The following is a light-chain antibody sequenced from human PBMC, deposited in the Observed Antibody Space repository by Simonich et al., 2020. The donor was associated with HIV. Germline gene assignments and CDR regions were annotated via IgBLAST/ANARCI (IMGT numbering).Light chain of an antibody. CDR2: DAS. CDR3: QQYGSSPWT. V-gene: IGKV3-15*01. J-gene: IGKJ1*01. CDR1: QSVSSN. Sequence: EVVMTQSPATLSVSPGKRATLSCRASQSVSSNLAWYQQKPGQAPRLLIYDASTRATGIPARFSGSGSGTDFTLTISRLEPEDFAVYYCQQYGSSPWTFGQGTKVEIK.